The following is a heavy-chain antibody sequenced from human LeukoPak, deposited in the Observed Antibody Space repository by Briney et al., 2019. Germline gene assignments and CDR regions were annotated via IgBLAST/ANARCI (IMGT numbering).Heavy chain of an antibody. CDR1: KFTFSHFG. J-gene: IGHJ4*02. V-gene: IGHV3-33*06. Sequence: PGRSLRLSCAASKFTFSHFGMHWVRQAPGKGVEWVAVIWNDGSNQYYAESVKGRFTVSRDNSQNMVYLQMNSLRPEDTAVYYCAKDAQRGFDYSNSLENWGQGTLVTVSS. D-gene: IGHD4-11*01. CDR2: IWNDGSNQ. CDR3: AKDAQRGFDYSNSLEN.